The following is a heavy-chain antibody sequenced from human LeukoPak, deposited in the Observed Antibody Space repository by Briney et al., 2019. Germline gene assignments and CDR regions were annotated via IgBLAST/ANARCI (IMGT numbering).Heavy chain of an antibody. V-gene: IGHV4-39*07. D-gene: IGHD3-16*01. CDR2: IYYSGST. J-gene: IGHJ3*02. CDR1: GGSISSSSYY. CDR3: ARTSPIWGAFDI. Sequence: SETLSLTCTVSGGSISSSSYYWGWIRQPPGKGLEWIGSIYYSGSTYYNPSLKSRVTISVDTSKNQFSLKLSSVTAADTAVYYCARTSPIWGAFDIWGQGTTVTVSS.